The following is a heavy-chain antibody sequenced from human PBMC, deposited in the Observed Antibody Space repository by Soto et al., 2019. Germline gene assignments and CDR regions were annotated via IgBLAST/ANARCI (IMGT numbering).Heavy chain of an antibody. CDR1: GYTLPRYY. CDR3: ATYSAYCGGDCYYHFDY. CDR2: INPSGGST. Sequence: GASVKVSCQASGYTLPRYYMHWVRQAPGQGLEWMGIINPSGGSTSYAQKFQGRVTMTRDTSTSTVYMELSSLTSEDTAVYYCATYSAYCGGDCYYHFDYWGQGTLVTVS. D-gene: IGHD2-21*02. J-gene: IGHJ4*02. V-gene: IGHV1-46*01.